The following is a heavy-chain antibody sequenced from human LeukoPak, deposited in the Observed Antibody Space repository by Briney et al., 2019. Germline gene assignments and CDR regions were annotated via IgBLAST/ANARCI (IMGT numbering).Heavy chain of an antibody. D-gene: IGHD1-26*01. CDR3: ARVAGSIDY. CDR2: MSTSSGNT. CDR1: GYTFTNYD. Sequence: EASVKVSCKASGYTFTNYDINWVRQATGQGLEWMGWMSTSSGNTGYAQKFQGRLTMTRDTSITTVYMELSSLRSDDTAVYYCARVAGSIDYWGQGTLVTVSP. J-gene: IGHJ4*02. V-gene: IGHV1-8*01.